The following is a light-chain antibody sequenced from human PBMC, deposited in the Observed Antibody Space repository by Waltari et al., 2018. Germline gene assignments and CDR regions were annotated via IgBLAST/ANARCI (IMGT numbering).Light chain of an antibody. J-gene: IGLJ2*01. CDR3: SSYTSSGVV. Sequence: QSARTQPASVSGSPGQAITIPGTGTGRDVGGYDYVSWYQQYPGKAPRLIIYDVYNRPSGVSNRFSGSKSDNTASLTISGLQAEDESVYYCSSYTSSGVVFGGGTKLTVL. CDR2: DVY. V-gene: IGLV2-14*01. CDR1: GRDVGGYDY.